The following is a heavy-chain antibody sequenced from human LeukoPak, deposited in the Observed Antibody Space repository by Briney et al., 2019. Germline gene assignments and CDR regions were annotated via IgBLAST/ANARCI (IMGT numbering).Heavy chain of an antibody. Sequence: GGSLRLPCAASGFTFSSYDMHWVRQATGKGLEWVSAIGTAGDTYYPGSVKGRFTISRENAKNSLYLQMNSLRAGDTAVYYCARAGRSGSYGYWGQGALVTVSS. CDR3: ARAGRSGSYGY. D-gene: IGHD3-10*01. J-gene: IGHJ4*02. CDR2: IGTAGDT. CDR1: GFTFSSYD. V-gene: IGHV3-13*01.